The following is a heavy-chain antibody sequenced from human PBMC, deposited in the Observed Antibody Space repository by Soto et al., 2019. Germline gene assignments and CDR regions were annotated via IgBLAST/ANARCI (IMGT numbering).Heavy chain of an antibody. D-gene: IGHD3-22*01. CDR3: TRLIYDSRLNYFYFDL. CDR2: VFHSGDA. CDR1: GGSISGRNW. Sequence: QVHLQESGPGLVKPSGTLSLTCVVSGGSISGRNWWSWVRQAPGKGLEWIGEVFHSGDATYSPSLRSRVSISVDKSKNQFSLNLNSVTAADTAVYYCTRLIYDSRLNYFYFDLWGKGALVTVSS. V-gene: IGHV4-4*02. J-gene: IGHJ4*02.